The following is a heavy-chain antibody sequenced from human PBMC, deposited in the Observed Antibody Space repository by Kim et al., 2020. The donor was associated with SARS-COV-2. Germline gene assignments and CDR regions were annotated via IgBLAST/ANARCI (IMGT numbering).Heavy chain of an antibody. CDR1: GFTFTSSA. Sequence: SVKVSCKASGFTFTSSAMQWVRQARGQRLEWIGWIVVGSGNTNYAQKFQERVTITRDMSTSTAYMELSSLISDDTAVYYCAAGYSSSWYGVGYYYYGMDVWCQGTTVNVSS. D-gene: IGHD6-13*01. CDR2: IVVGSGNT. V-gene: IGHV1-58*02. CDR3: AAGYSSSWYGVGYYYYGMDV. J-gene: IGHJ6*02.